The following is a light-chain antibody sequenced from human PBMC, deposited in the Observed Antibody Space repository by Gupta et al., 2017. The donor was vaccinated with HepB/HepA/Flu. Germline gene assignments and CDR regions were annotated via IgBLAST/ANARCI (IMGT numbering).Light chain of an antibody. CDR3: QQSYSTRFT. CDR1: QSISSY. V-gene: IGKV1-39*01. CDR2: AAS. Sequence: IQLTHSPSSLSPSVGDRVTITCRASQSISSYLNWYQQKPGKAPKLLIYAASSLQSGVPSRFSGSGSGTDFTLTISSLQPEDFATYYCQQSYSTRFTFGPGTKVDIK. J-gene: IGKJ3*01.